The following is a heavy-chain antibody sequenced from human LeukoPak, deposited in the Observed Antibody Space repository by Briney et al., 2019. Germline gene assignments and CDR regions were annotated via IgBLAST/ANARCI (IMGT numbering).Heavy chain of an antibody. V-gene: IGHV3-30*18. CDR3: AKAFYGSGSYRGVDT. Sequence: PGGSLRLSCAASGFTFSSYGMHWVRQAPGKGLEWVAVISYDGSNKYYADSVKGRFTISRDNSKNTLYLQMNSLRAEDTAVYYCAKAFYGSGSYRGVDTWGPGNLLTVSS. CDR1: GFTFSSYG. CDR2: ISYDGSNK. D-gene: IGHD3-10*01. J-gene: IGHJ5*02.